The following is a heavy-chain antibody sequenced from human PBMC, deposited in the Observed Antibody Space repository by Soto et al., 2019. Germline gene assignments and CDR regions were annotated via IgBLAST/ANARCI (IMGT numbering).Heavy chain of an antibody. V-gene: IGHV4-61*01. CDR2: IFHTGIT. J-gene: IGHJ4*02. Sequence: PSVPLSLTCTVSGGSGRSSKYYWTWIRQSPGKGLEWLGYIFHTGITKYSPSLESRISLSLATSKNQFSLKLSSMTSADTAVYICVSDTYSHYTRGFYQYFDNWGPGTLVTVSS. D-gene: IGHD2-21*01. CDR1: GGSGRSSKYY. CDR3: VSDTYSHYTRGFYQYFDN.